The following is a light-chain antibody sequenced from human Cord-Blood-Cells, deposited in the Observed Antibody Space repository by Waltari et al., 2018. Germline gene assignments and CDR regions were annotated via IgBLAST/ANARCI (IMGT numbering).Light chain of an antibody. CDR2: EDN. V-gene: IGLV6-57*01. J-gene: IGLJ3*02. Sequence: FMLPPPHSVSESPGSPATLSFIRRSASIASSYVTWYQQRPRSSPTTVISEDNQRPSGVPDRFSGSIDSSSNSASLTISGLKTEDEADYYCQSYDSSNWVFGGGTKLTVL. CDR3: QSYDSSNWV. CDR1: SASIASSY.